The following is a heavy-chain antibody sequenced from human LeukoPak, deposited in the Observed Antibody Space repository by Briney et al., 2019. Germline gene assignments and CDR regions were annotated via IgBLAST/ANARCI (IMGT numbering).Heavy chain of an antibody. V-gene: IGHV3-7*01. CDR1: GFTFSSYW. CDR2: IKQDGSEK. D-gene: IGHD2-2*01. Sequence: GGSLRLSCAASGFTFSSYWMSWVRQAPGKGLEWVANIKQDGSEKYYVDSVKGRFTISRDNAKNSLYLQMNSLRAEDTAVYYCAKPPLDQYCSSTSCFDFGYWGQGTLVTVSS. CDR3: AKPPLDQYCSSTSCFDFGY. J-gene: IGHJ4*02.